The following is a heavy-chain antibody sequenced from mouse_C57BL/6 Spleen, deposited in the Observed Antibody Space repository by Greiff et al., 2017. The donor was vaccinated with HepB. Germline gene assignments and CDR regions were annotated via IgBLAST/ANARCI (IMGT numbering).Heavy chain of an antibody. Sequence: EVQLQESGPGLVKPSQSLSLTCSVTGYSITSGYYWNWIRQFPGNKLEWMGYISYDGSNNYNPSLKNRISITRDTSKNQFFLKLNSVTTEDTATYYCARDPQLGPHYFDYWGQGTTLTVSS. V-gene: IGHV3-6*01. CDR1: GYSITSGYY. J-gene: IGHJ2*01. CDR2: ISYDGSN. D-gene: IGHD4-1*02. CDR3: ARDPQLGPHYFDY.